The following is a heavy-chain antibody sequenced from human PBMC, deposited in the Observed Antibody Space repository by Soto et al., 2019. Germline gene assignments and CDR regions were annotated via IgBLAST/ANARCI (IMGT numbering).Heavy chain of an antibody. CDR2: INAHSGGT. CDR3: AKDLTRQLAYWLDP. CDR1: GFSFTGYY. J-gene: IGHJ5*02. Sequence: GASVKVSCTASGFSFTGYYIHWLRHAPGQGLEWMGWINAHSGGTEYAQKFQGRVTLTRDTSIATAYLTLTSLTSDDTALYYCAKDLTRQLAYWLDPWGQGTQVTVSS. V-gene: IGHV1-2*02. D-gene: IGHD6-6*01.